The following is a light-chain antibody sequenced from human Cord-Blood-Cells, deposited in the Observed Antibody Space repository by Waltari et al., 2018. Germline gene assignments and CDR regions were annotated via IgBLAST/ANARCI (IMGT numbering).Light chain of an antibody. V-gene: IGLV2-14*01. CDR3: SSYTSSSTVV. J-gene: IGLJ2*01. Sequence: QSALTPPASESGSPGQSITISCTGPSTAVGGYTYISWYQQHPGKAPKLMIYDVSKRPSGVSNRFSGSKSGNTASLTISGLQAEDEADYYCSSYTSSSTVVFGGGTKLTVL. CDR2: DVS. CDR1: STAVGGYTY.